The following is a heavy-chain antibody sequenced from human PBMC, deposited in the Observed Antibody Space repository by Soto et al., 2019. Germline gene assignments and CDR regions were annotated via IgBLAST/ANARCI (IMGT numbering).Heavy chain of an antibody. CDR2: IKQDGSEK. D-gene: IGHD5-12*01. CDR3: ARDGVATTPYYYYYYMDV. CDR1: GFTFSSYW. Sequence: GGSLRLSCAASGFTFSSYWMSWVRQAPGKGLEWVANIKQDGSEKYYVDSGKGRFTISRDNAKNSLYLQMNSLRAEDTAVYYCARDGVATTPYYYYYYMDVWGKGTTVTVSS. J-gene: IGHJ6*03. V-gene: IGHV3-7*01.